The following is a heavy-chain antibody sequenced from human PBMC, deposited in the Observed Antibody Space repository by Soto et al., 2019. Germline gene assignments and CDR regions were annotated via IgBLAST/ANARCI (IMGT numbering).Heavy chain of an antibody. Sequence: ASVKVSCKASGGTFSNYTISWVRQAPGQGLEWMGGIIPVFGTANYAQKFQGRVTITADKSTSTAYMELSSLRSEDTAVYYCARDKGELEPLDYWGQGTLVTVSS. CDR2: IIPVFGTA. J-gene: IGHJ4*02. D-gene: IGHD1-1*01. CDR3: ARDKGELEPLDY. V-gene: IGHV1-69*06. CDR1: GGTFSNYT.